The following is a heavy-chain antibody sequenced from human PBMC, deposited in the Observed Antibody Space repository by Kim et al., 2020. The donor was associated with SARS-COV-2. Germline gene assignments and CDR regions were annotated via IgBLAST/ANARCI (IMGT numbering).Heavy chain of an antibody. D-gene: IGHD6-19*01. CDR3: ALTLAGPFDAFDI. V-gene: IGHV3-23*01. J-gene: IGHJ3*02. Sequence: YYADAGKGRCTISRDNSKNTLELQMNSLRAEDTAISYCALTLAGPFDAFDIWGQGTMVTVSS.